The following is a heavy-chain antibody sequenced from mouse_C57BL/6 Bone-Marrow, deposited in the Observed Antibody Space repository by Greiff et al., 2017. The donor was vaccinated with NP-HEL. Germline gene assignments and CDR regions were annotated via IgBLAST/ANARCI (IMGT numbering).Heavy chain of an antibody. CDR2: IDPSDSET. J-gene: IGHJ1*03. CDR3: AREEYYYGSSFYWYFDV. V-gene: IGHV1-52*01. D-gene: IGHD1-1*01. CDR1: GYTFTSYW. Sequence: QVQLQQPGAELVRPGSSVKLSCKASGYTFTSYWMHWVKQRPIQGLEWIGNIDPSDSETHYNQKFKDKATLTVDKSSSTAYMQLSSLISEDSAVYYCAREEYYYGSSFYWYFDVWGTGTTVTVSS.